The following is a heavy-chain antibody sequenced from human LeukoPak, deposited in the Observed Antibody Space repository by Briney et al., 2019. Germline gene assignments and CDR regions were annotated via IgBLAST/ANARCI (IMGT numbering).Heavy chain of an antibody. D-gene: IGHD3-16*02. CDR1: GDSVSSNSAA. V-gene: IGHV6-1*01. Sequence: SQTLSLTCAISGDSVSSNSAAWNWIRRSPSRGLEWLGRTYYRSKWYNDYAVSAKSRITINPDTSKNQFSLQLNSVTPEDTAVYYCARAYDYVWGGYRYRPPGYFDYWGQGTLVTVSS. CDR3: ARAYDYVWGGYRYRPPGYFDY. CDR2: TYYRSKWYN. J-gene: IGHJ4*02.